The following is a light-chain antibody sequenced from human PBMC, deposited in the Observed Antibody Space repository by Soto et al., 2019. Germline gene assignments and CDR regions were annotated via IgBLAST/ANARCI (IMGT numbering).Light chain of an antibody. CDR2: DGS. Sequence: DIPMTQSPSTLSASVGDRVTITCRASQSISSWLAWYQQKPGKAPNLLIYDGSSLESGVPSRFSGSGSGTEFTLTLNSLQSDDFATYYCQQYYSYSTFGPGTKVDV. J-gene: IGKJ3*01. CDR1: QSISSW. V-gene: IGKV1-5*01. CDR3: QQYYSYST.